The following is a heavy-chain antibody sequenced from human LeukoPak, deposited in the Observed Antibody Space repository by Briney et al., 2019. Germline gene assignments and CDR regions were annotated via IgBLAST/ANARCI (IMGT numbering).Heavy chain of an antibody. V-gene: IGHV3-9*03. CDR3: AKDTSHYYGSGGFDY. Sequence: GGSLRLSCAASGFSFDDYAMHWVRQAPGKGLEWVSGISWNSGSIDYADSVKGRFTISRDNAKNSLYLQMNSLRAEDMALYYCAKDTSHYYGSGGFDYWGQGTLVTVSS. D-gene: IGHD3-10*01. CDR2: ISWNSGSI. CDR1: GFSFDDYA. J-gene: IGHJ4*02.